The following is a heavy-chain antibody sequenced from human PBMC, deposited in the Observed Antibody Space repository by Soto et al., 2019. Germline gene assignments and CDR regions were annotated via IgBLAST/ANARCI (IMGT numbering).Heavy chain of an antibody. J-gene: IGHJ4*02. CDR2: INPSGGST. CDR1: GYTFTSYY. CDR3: ARDLGGYCTNGVCFSLGY. D-gene: IGHD2-8*01. Sequence: QVQLVQSGAEVKKPGASVKVSCKASGYTFTSYYMHWVRQAPGQGLEWMGIINPSGGSTSYAQKFQGRVTMTRDTFTSTVYMELSSLRSEDTAVYYCARDLGGYCTNGVCFSLGYWGQGTLVTVSS. V-gene: IGHV1-46*01.